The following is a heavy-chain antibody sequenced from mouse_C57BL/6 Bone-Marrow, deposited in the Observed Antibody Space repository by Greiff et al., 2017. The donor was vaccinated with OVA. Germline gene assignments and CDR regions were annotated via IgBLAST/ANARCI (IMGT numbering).Heavy chain of an antibody. CDR2: IYPGSGNT. CDR3: ARERKPYYYGSSFDY. D-gene: IGHD1-1*01. J-gene: IGHJ2*01. Sequence: VQLVESGAELVRPGASVKLSCKASGYTFTDYYINWVKQRPGQGLEWIARIYPGSGNTYYNEKFKGKATLTAEKSSSTAYMQLSSLTSEDSAVYFCARERKPYYYGSSFDYWGQGTTLTVSS. V-gene: IGHV1-76*01. CDR1: GYTFTDYY.